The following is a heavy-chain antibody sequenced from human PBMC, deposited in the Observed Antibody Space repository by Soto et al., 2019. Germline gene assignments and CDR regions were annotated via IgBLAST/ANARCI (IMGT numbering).Heavy chain of an antibody. D-gene: IGHD4-17*01. Sequence: ASGKLSCKAPGYTFASYGFSWVRQAPGQGLEWMGWISAYNGNTNYAQKLQGRVTMTTDTSTSTAYMELRSLRSDDTAVYYCARDRSGDYYYYYYGMVGWG. J-gene: IGHJ6*02. V-gene: IGHV1-18*01. CDR1: GYTFASYG. CDR3: ARDRSGDYYYYYYGMVG. CDR2: ISAYNGNT.